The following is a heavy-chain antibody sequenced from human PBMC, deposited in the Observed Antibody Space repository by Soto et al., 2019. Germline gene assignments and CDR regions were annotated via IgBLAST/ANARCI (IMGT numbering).Heavy chain of an antibody. Sequence: QVQLVESGGGVVQPGRSLSLSCAASGFTFSSYGIHWVRQAPGKGLEWVAVIWYDGSNKYYADSVKGRYTISRDNSKNTLYLQMNGLRAEDTAVYYCAREVLVRGIKYHGMDVWGQRTTVTVSS. D-gene: IGHD3-10*01. V-gene: IGHV3-33*01. CDR1: GFTFSSYG. CDR3: AREVLVRGIKYHGMDV. J-gene: IGHJ6*02. CDR2: IWYDGSNK.